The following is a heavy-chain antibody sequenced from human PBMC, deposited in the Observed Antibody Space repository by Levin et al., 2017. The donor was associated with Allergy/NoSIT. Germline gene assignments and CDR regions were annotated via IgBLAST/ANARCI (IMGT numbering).Heavy chain of an antibody. Sequence: SETLSLTCTVSGGSISSYYWSWIRQPPGKGLEWIGYIYYSGSTNYNPSLKSRVTISVDTSKNQFSLKLSSVTAADTAVYYCASHTGYSSSWYLGMDYGMDVWGQGTTVTVSS. CDR3: ASHTGYSSSWYLGMDYGMDV. J-gene: IGHJ6*02. V-gene: IGHV4-59*08. CDR2: IYYSGST. D-gene: IGHD6-13*01. CDR1: GGSISSYY.